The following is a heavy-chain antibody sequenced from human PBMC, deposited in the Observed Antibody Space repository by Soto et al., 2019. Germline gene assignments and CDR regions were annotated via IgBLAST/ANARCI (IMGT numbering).Heavy chain of an antibody. V-gene: IGHV4-4*02. Sequence: QVQLQESGPGLVKPSVTLSLTCAVSGDSITSSNWWSCVRQAPGKGLEWIGEMSHRGATTYNPFLKRRATISVDPSNNHFSPTMTSVTAADTAVYFCARDLGTGTDYWGRGTLVTVAS. CDR1: GDSITSSNW. CDR2: MSHRGAT. CDR3: ARDLGTGTDY. J-gene: IGHJ4*02.